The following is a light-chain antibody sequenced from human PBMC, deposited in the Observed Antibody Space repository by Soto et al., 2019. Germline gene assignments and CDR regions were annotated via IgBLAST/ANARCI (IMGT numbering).Light chain of an antibody. Sequence: QAVLTQPPSASGTPGQRVTISCSGTTSNIGINTVNWYKQLPGTAPQLLIYSNKQRPSGVPDRLSGSKSGTSASLAISGLQSEDEADYYCAAWDDSVNGWVFGGGTKVTV. J-gene: IGLJ3*02. CDR2: SNK. CDR1: TSNIGINT. CDR3: AAWDDSVNGWV. V-gene: IGLV1-44*01.